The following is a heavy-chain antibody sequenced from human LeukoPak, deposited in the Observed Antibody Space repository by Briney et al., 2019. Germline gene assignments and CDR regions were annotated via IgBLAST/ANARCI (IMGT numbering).Heavy chain of an antibody. V-gene: IGHV4-39*01. CDR1: GGSISSSSYY. CDR3: GGGSGGSRLQYFQH. J-gene: IGHJ1*01. CDR2: IYYSGST. Sequence: SETLSLTCTVSGGSISSSSYYWGWIRQPPGKGLEWIGSIYYSGSTYYNPSLKSRVTISVDTSKNQFSLKLSSVTAADTAVYYCGGGSGGSRLQYFQHWGQGTLVTVSS. D-gene: IGHD2-15*01.